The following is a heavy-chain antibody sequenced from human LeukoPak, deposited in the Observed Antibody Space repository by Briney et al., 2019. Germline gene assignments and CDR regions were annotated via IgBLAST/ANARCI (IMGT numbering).Heavy chain of an antibody. D-gene: IGHD6-19*01. CDR2: FTGSGGST. Sequence: GESMRLSCAPSRFTPSSYSMSWVRPAAGKGLEWVYSFTGSGGSTYYADSVKGRFTISRDNSKNTLSLQMNSLRAEDTAVYYCAKRPSSGWGGYFDYWGQGILVTVSS. V-gene: IGHV3-23*01. CDR1: RFTPSSYS. CDR3: AKRPSSGWGGYFDY. J-gene: IGHJ4*02.